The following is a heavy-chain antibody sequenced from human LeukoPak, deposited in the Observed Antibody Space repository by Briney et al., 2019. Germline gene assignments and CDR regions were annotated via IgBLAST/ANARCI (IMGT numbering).Heavy chain of an antibody. CDR2: ISGSGGST. Sequence: GGTLRLSCAASGFTFSSYGMSWVRQAPGKGLEWVPAISGSGGSTYYADSVKGRFTISRDNSKNTLYLQMNNLRAEDTAVYYCAKDLVGALYYFDYWGQGTLVTVSS. CDR1: GFTFSSYG. J-gene: IGHJ4*02. D-gene: IGHD1-26*01. CDR3: AKDLVGALYYFDY. V-gene: IGHV3-23*01.